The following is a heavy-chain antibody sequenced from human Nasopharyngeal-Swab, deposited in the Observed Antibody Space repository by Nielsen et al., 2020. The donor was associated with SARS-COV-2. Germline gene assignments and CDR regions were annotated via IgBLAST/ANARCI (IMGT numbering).Heavy chain of an antibody. CDR1: GGTFSSYA. V-gene: IGHV1-69*13. CDR3: ARDKGIAVHDAFDI. J-gene: IGHJ3*02. D-gene: IGHD6-19*01. CDR2: IIPIFGTA. Sequence: SVKVSCKASGGTFSSYAISWVRQAPGQGLEWMGGIIPIFGTANYAQKFQGRVTITADESTSTAYMELSSLRSEDTAVYYCARDKGIAVHDAFDIWGQGTMFPVSP.